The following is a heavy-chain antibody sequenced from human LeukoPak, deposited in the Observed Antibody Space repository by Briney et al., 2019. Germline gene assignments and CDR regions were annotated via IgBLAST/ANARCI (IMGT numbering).Heavy chain of an antibody. CDR3: ARDWLTMVRGVHYYFDY. V-gene: IGHV3-23*01. CDR1: GFTFSSYA. J-gene: IGHJ4*02. Sequence: GGSLRLSCAASGFTFSSYAMSWVRQAPGKGLEWVSGVSPPGGGTYYADSVKGRFTISRDDSRNTLSLQMNSLRAEDTAVYYCARDWLTMVRGVHYYFDYWGQGTLVTVSS. D-gene: IGHD3-10*01. CDR2: VSPPGGGT.